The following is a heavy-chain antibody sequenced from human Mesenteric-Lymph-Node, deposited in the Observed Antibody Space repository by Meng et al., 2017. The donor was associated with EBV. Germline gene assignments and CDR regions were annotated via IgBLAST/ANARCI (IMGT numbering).Heavy chain of an antibody. CDR2: INHRGET. CDR1: VGTFSDWS. Sequence: QVHVQESGPGLVKPSHTLSLTCAVYVGTFSDWSWSWFRQTPEKGLEWIGEINHRGETNYSPSLKSRLTLSVDTSKNQFSLRLTSVTAADIAVYYCARDQGGFWGQGTLVTVSS. J-gene: IGHJ4*02. CDR3: ARDQGGF. V-gene: IGHV4-34*09. D-gene: IGHD3-16*01.